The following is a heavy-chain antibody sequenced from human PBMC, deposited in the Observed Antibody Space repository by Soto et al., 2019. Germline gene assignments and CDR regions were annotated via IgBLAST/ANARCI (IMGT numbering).Heavy chain of an antibody. J-gene: IGHJ4*02. Sequence: SETLSLTCPVYGGTSSCYFWAWVRQPPGKGLEWIGEIEHNGNNNINPSLKSRVTMSVDTSKNQISLTLTSVTAADTAMYYCARDFRYFPYWGQGTLVTVS. V-gene: IGHV4-34*01. CDR2: IEHNGNN. CDR1: GGTSSCYF. D-gene: IGHD3-10*01. CDR3: ARDFRYFPY.